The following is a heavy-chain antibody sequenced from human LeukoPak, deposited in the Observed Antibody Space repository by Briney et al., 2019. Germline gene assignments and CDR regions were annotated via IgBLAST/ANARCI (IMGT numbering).Heavy chain of an antibody. CDR2: IYYSGST. CDR3: ARTYYDFWSGYYTSWFDP. CDR1: GGSIRSYY. V-gene: IGHV4-59*08. D-gene: IGHD3-3*01. J-gene: IGHJ5*02. Sequence: SETLSLTCTVSGGSIRSYYWSWIRQPQGQGLERIGYIYYSGSTNYNPSLKSRVPISVDTSKNQFSLKLSSVTAADTAVYYCARTYYDFWSGYYTSWFDPWGQGTLVTVSS.